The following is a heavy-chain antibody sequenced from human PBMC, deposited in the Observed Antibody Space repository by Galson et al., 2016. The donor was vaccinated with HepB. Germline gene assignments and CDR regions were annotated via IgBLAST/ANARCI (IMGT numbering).Heavy chain of an antibody. CDR3: ARLTVGPQEMLWYFDL. J-gene: IGHJ2*01. D-gene: IGHD4-23*01. CDR2: IFPADSHS. V-gene: IGHV5-51*01. CDR1: GYSFTNYW. Sequence: QSGAEVKKPGESLKISCQGSGYSFTNYWIGWVRQMPGEGLEWMGIIFPADSHSIYSPSFQGQVTLSADKSIKTAYLQFSSLQASDTATYYRARLTVGPQEMLWYFDLWGHGTLVTVSS.